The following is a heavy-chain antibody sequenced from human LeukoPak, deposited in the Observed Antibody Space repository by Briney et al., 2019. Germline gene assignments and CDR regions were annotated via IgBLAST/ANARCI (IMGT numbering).Heavy chain of an antibody. CDR2: ISDDGSNK. V-gene: IGHV3-30*04. D-gene: IGHD2-2*03. J-gene: IGHJ3*02. CDR1: GFTFSSYT. CDR3: ARVDDLDAFDI. Sequence: GRSLRLSCAASGFTFSSYTMHWVRQAPGKGLEWVAVISDDGSNKYYADSVKGRFTISRDNSKNTLYLQMNSLRPEDTAVYYCARVDDLDAFDIWGQGTMVTVSS.